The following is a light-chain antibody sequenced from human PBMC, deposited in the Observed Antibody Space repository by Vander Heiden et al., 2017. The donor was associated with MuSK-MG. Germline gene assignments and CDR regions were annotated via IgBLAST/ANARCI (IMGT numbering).Light chain of an antibody. V-gene: IGKV3-20*01. CDR3: QLYGSSPYT. CDR1: QSVSSSY. CDR2: GAS. Sequence: EIVLTQSPGTLSLSPGERVALSCRASQSVSSSYIAWYQQRPGQAPRLLIYGASSRATGIPDRFSGSGSGTDFTLTISRLEPEDFAVYYCQLYGSSPYTFGQGTTLEIK. J-gene: IGKJ2*01.